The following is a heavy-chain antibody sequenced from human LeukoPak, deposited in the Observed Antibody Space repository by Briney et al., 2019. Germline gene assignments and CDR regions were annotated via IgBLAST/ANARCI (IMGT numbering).Heavy chain of an antibody. Sequence: PSETLSLTSAVYGGSFSGYYWSWIRQPPGRGLEWIGEINHSGGTNYNPSLKSRVTISVDTSKNQFSLKLSSVTAADTAVYYCARGLLWFGEGVANMDVWGKGTTVTISS. J-gene: IGHJ6*03. CDR2: INHSGGT. CDR1: GGSFSGYY. CDR3: ARGLLWFGEGVANMDV. V-gene: IGHV4-34*01. D-gene: IGHD3-10*01.